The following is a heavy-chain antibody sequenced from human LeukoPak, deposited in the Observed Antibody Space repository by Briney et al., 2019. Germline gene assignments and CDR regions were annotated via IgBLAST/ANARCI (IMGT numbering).Heavy chain of an antibody. CDR1: GFTFSSYV. CDR3: ARVSNYYYMDV. CDR2: IWYDGSNK. J-gene: IGHJ6*03. V-gene: IGHV3-33*01. Sequence: PGRSLRLSCAASGFTFSSYVMHWVRQAPGKGLEWVAVIWYDGSNKYYADSVKGRFTISRDNSKNTLYLQMNSLRAEDTAVYYCARVSNYYYMDVWGKGTTVTVSS.